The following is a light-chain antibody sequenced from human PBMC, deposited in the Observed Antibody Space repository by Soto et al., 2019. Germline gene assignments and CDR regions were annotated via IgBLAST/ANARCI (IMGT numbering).Light chain of an antibody. Sequence: DIQLTQSPSSLSASVGDRVTITCRASQAISSYLAWYQQKPGKVPELLIYATSTLQSGAPSRFSGSGSGTDFTLTISSLQHEDVATYYWHKYNHAPTFGGGTKVEIK. J-gene: IGKJ4*01. CDR3: HKYNHAPT. CDR1: QAISSY. V-gene: IGKV1-27*01. CDR2: ATS.